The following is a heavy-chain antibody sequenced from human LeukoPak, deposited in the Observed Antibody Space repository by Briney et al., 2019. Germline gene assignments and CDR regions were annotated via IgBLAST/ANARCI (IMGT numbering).Heavy chain of an antibody. V-gene: IGHV3-30*18. D-gene: IGHD2-21*02. CDR1: GFTFSSYG. CDR2: ISYDGSNK. J-gene: IGHJ4*02. CDR3: AKERSVTYCGGDCYSPFDY. Sequence: GGSLRLSCAASGFTFSSYGMHWVRQAPGKGLEWVAVISYDGSNKYYADSVKGRFTISRDNSKNTLYLQMNSLRAEDTAVYYCAKERSVTYCGGDCYSPFDYWGQGTLVTVSS.